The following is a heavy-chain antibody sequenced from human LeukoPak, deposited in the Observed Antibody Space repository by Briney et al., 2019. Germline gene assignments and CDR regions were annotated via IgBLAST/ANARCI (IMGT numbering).Heavy chain of an antibody. Sequence: PGGSLRLSCAASGFTFSSYAMSWVCQAPGKGLEWVSAISGSGGSTYYADSVKGRFTISRDNSKNTLYLQMNSLRAEDTAVYYCARERGEDYDSSGYYSPSRFDYWGQGTLVTVSS. J-gene: IGHJ4*02. CDR1: GFTFSSYA. D-gene: IGHD3-22*01. CDR2: ISGSGGST. V-gene: IGHV3-23*01. CDR3: ARERGEDYDSSGYYSPSRFDY.